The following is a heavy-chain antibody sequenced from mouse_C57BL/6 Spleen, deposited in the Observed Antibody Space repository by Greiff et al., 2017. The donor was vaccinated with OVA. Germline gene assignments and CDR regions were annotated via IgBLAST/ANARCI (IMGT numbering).Heavy chain of an antibody. J-gene: IGHJ4*01. CDR3: SCSYDYDLSVYAMDY. CDR1: GYTFTSYW. D-gene: IGHD2-4*01. CDR2: INPSNGGT. V-gene: IGHV1-53*01. Sequence: QVQLQQPGTELVKPGASVKLSCKASGYTFTSYWMHWVKQRPGQGLEWIGNINPSNGGTNYNEKFKSKATLTVDKSSSPAYMPLSSLTSESSAVSSCSCSYDYDLSVYAMDYWGQGTSVTVSS.